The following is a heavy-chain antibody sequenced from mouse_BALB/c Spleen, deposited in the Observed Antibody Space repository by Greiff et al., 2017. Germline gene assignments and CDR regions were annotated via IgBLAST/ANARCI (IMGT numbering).Heavy chain of an antibody. CDR1: GFTFSSFG. V-gene: IGHV5-17*02. CDR3: ASGDYYGNYGAMDY. J-gene: IGHJ4*01. CDR2: ISSGSSTI. Sequence: EVKVEESGGGLVQPGGSRKLSCAASGFTFSSFGMHWVRQAPEKGLEWVAYISSGSSTIYYADTVKGRFTISRDNPKNTLFLQMTSLRSEDTAMYYCASGDYYGNYGAMDYWGQGTSVTVSS. D-gene: IGHD2-1*01.